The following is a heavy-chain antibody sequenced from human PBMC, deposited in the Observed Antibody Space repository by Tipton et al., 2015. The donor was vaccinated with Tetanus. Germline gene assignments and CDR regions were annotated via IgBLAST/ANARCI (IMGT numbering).Heavy chain of an antibody. CDR1: GFPFMTHY. CDR2: IKRDGSEK. D-gene: IGHD2-15*01. V-gene: IGHV3-7*04. J-gene: IGHJ4*02. Sequence: SLRLSCAASGFPFMTHYMGWVRQAPGKGLEWVASIKRDGSEKFYADSVKGRFTISRDNSKNTLYLQMNSLRPEDTAVYYCAKEFQRARIRFFDSWGQGTQVTASS. CDR3: AKEFQRARIRFFDS.